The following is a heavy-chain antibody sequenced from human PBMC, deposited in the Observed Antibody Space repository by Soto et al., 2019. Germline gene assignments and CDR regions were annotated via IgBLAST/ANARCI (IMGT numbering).Heavy chain of an antibody. Sequence: QVQLVESGGGVVQPGRSLRLSCAASGFTFSSYGMHWVRQAPGKGLEWVTLIWYDGSNKYYADSVKGRFTISRDNSKNTLYLQMNSRRAEDTAVYYCARDRGIAVAGICQHWGQGTLVTVSS. CDR3: ARDRGIAVAGICQH. CDR2: IWYDGSNK. D-gene: IGHD6-19*01. V-gene: IGHV3-33*01. CDR1: GFTFSSYG. J-gene: IGHJ1*01.